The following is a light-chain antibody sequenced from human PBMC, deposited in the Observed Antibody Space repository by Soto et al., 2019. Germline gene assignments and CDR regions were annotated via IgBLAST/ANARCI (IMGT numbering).Light chain of an antibody. CDR2: GAS. CDR3: QQYIDGLK. J-gene: IGKJ1*01. V-gene: IGKV3-15*01. Sequence: EIVMTQSPATLSVSPGERATLSCRASQSISINLAWYQQKPGQAPRLLIYGASTSATGFPARFSGSGSGTEFTLTISSLQSEDFAVYYCQQYIDGLKFGQGTKVEIK. CDR1: QSISIN.